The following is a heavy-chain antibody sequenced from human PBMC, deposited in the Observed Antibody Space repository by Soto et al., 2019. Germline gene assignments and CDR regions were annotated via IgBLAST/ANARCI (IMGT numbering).Heavy chain of an antibody. CDR2: ISSSGSTI. J-gene: IGHJ4*02. CDR3: ARDGALADYYDSSGYWGGFDY. D-gene: IGHD3-22*01. CDR1: GFTFSSYE. V-gene: IGHV3-48*03. Sequence: EVQLVESGGGLVQPGGSLRLSCAASGFTFSSYEMNWVRQAPGKGLEWVSYISSSGSTIYYADSVKGRFTISRDNAKNSLYLQMNSLRAEDTAVYYCARDGALADYYDSSGYWGGFDYWGQGTLVTVSS.